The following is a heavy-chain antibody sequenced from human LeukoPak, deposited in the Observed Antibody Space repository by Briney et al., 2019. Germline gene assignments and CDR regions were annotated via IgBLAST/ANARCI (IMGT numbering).Heavy chain of an antibody. CDR2: IYYSGST. D-gene: IGHD2-2*01. CDR1: GGSISSGDYY. Sequence: SQTLSLTXTVSGGSISSGDYYWSWIRQPPGKGLEWIGYIYYSGSTYYNPSLKSRVTISVDTSKNQFSLKLSSVTAADTAVYYCARDRFVVVPAANYYYYYMDVWGKGTTVTVSS. CDR3: ARDRFVVVPAANYYYYYMDV. V-gene: IGHV4-30-4*08. J-gene: IGHJ6*03.